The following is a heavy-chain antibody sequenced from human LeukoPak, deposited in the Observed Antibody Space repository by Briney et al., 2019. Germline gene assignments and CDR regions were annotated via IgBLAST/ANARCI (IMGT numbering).Heavy chain of an antibody. Sequence: TGGSLRLSCAASGFTFSDYYMSWIRQAPGKGLECVSVIYSGGNTYYADSVKGRFTISRDNSKNTLYLQMNSLRAEDTAVYYCARKTDSGGQGDYWGPGTLVTVSS. CDR1: GFTFSDYY. J-gene: IGHJ4*02. V-gene: IGHV3-66*01. CDR3: ARKTDSGGQGDY. D-gene: IGHD3-22*01. CDR2: IYSGGNT.